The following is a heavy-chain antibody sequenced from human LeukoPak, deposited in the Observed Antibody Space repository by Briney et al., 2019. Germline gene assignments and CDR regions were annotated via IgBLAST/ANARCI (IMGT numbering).Heavy chain of an antibody. CDR1: GYTFSNYN. D-gene: IGHD3-22*01. J-gene: IGHJ6*03. V-gene: IGHV1-46*01. CDR2: VNPSGDST. CDR3: AGKTSGYFYYYMDV. Sequence: ASVKVSCKASGYTFSNYNIHWLRQAPGQGLEWMGIVNPSGDSTTYAQKFQGRVTMTRDMSASTVYMELSSLRSEDTAVYYCAGKTSGYFYYYMDVWDKGTTVTISS.